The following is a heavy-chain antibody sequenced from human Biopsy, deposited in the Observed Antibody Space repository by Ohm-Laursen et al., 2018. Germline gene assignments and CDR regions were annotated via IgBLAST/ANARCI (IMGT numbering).Heavy chain of an antibody. D-gene: IGHD3-16*01. CDR3: ATELLPPGVGGPWLDS. V-gene: IGHV3-21*06. CDR2: ISASSSYT. CDR1: GVTLSGYA. J-gene: IGHJ5*01. Sequence: SLRLSCTATGVTLSGYAMNWVRQAPGKGLEWVSSISASSSYTHYADSVKGRFTVSRDNAKNSLYLQMNSLRAADTAIYYCATELLPPGVGGPWLDSWGQGTPVTVSS.